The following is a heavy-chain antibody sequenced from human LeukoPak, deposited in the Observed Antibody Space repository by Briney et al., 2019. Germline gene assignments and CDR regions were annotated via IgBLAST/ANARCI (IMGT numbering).Heavy chain of an antibody. J-gene: IGHJ3*02. Sequence: GESLKISCQASGYTFNTYWIGWVRQMPGKGLEWMGIINPGDSDPRYSPSFQGRATISADRSISTAYLQWSSLKASDTAMYYCARRVAGTSWAFDIWGQGTMVTVSS. V-gene: IGHV5-51*01. CDR2: INPGDSDP. D-gene: IGHD6-19*01. CDR3: ARRVAGTSWAFDI. CDR1: GYTFNTYW.